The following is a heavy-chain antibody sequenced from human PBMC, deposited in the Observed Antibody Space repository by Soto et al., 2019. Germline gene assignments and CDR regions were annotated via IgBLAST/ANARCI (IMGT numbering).Heavy chain of an antibody. Sequence: EVQLVESGGGLVQPGGSLRLSCAASGFLFNTYWMFWVRQAPRKGLLWVSRIKSDGSSTNYADSVKGRFTISRDNAKNTVYQQMTSLRAEDTAVYYCAIGGGDYNYLDSWGQGILVTVSS. CDR3: AIGGGDYNYLDS. J-gene: IGHJ4*02. CDR1: GFLFNTYW. D-gene: IGHD3-9*01. V-gene: IGHV3-74*01. CDR2: IKSDGSST.